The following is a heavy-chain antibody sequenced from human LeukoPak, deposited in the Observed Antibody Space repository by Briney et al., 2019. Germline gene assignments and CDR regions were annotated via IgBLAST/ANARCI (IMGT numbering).Heavy chain of an antibody. CDR2: INTNTGNP. D-gene: IGHD1-20*01. CDR3: ARVKSGRYNWNRRGVYYYYYMDV. J-gene: IGHJ6*03. CDR1: GYTFTSYA. V-gene: IGHV7-4-1*02. Sequence: GRSLRLSCAASGYTFTSYAMNWVRQAPGQGLEWMGWINTNTGNPTYAQGFTGRFVFSLDTSVSTAYLQISSLKAEDTAVYYCARVKSGRYNWNRRGVYYYYYMDVWGKGTTVTVSS.